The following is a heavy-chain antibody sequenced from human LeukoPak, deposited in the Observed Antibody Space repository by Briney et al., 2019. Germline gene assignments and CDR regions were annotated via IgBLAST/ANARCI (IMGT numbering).Heavy chain of an antibody. J-gene: IGHJ4*02. CDR1: GYAFTSYG. D-gene: IGHD6-19*01. CDR3: ARDSERASSGWYMAWIQED. Sequence: ASVKVSCKASGYAFTSYGISWVRQAPGQGLEWMGWISAYNGNTNYAQKLQGRVTMTTDTSTSTAYMELRSLRSDDTAVYYCARDSERASSGWYMAWIQEDWGQGTLVTVSS. V-gene: IGHV1-18*01. CDR2: ISAYNGNT.